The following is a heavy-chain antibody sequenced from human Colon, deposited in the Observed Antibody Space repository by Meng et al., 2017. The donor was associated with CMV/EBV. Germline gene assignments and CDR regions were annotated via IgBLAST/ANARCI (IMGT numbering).Heavy chain of an antibody. CDR3: ARGRIGSYSSNDY. J-gene: IGHJ4*02. D-gene: IGHD1-26*01. Sequence: GVLKISCAASGFTFSSYSTNWVRQAPGKGLEWVSSISSSSSYIYYADSVKGRFTISRDNAKNSLYLQMNSLRAEDTAVYYCARGRIGSYSSNDYWGQGTLVTVSS. V-gene: IGHV3-21*01. CDR2: ISSSSSYI. CDR1: GFTFSSYS.